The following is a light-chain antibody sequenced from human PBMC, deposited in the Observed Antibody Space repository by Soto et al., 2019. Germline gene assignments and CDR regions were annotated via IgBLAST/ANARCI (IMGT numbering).Light chain of an antibody. CDR1: SNDVGGYSY. CDR3: SAYTSGITYVI. V-gene: IGLV2-14*01. Sequence: QSALTQPASVSGSPGQSITISCTGTSNDVGGYSYVSWYQQVPGKAPKLMIYEVSRRPSGVSNRFSGSKSGDTASLTISGLQAEDEADYYCSAYTSGITYVIFGGGTKLTVL. CDR2: EVS. J-gene: IGLJ2*01.